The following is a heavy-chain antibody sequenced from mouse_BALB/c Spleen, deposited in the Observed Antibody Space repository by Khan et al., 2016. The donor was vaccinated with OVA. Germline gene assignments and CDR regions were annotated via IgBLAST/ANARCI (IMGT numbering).Heavy chain of an antibody. CDR1: GYTFINYW. Sequence: VQLVESWAELVKPGASVKLSCKASGYTFINYWILWIKQRPGQGLEWIGCINPGTGYTKYNQNFKDKATLTADKSSSTAYMQLSSLTSEDSAVYCCARKGVRWHFDHWGQGTTLTVSS. CDR3: ARKGVRWHFDH. J-gene: IGHJ2*01. CDR2: INPGTGYT. D-gene: IGHD1-1*01. V-gene: IGHV1-7*01.